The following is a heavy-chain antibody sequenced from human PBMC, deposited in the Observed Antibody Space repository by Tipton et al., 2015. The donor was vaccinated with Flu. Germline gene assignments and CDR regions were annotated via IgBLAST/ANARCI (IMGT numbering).Heavy chain of an antibody. CDR2: IYTSGST. J-gene: IGHJ4*02. Sequence: TLSLTCTVSGGSISSGSYYWSWIRQPAGKGLEWIGRIYTSGSTNYNPSLKSRVTVSVDTSKNQFSLKVTSVTAADTAVYYCARGLYGSGSHQRRYFDSWGQGTLVTVSS. CDR3: ARGLYGSGSHQRRYFDS. D-gene: IGHD3-10*01. V-gene: IGHV4-61*02. CDR1: GGSISSGSYY.